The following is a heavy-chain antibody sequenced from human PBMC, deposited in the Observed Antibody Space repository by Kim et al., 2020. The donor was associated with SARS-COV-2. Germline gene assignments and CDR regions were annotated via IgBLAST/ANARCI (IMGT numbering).Heavy chain of an antibody. CDR3: ARGSSIPEYSSGCHFDY. CDR2: INHSGST. Sequence: SETLSLTCAVYGGSFSGYYWSWIRQPPGKGLEWIGEINHSGSTNYNPSLKSRVTISVDTSKNQFSLKLSSVTAADTAVYYCARGSSIPEYSSGCHFDYWGQGTLVTVSS. CDR1: GGSFSGYY. D-gene: IGHD6-19*01. J-gene: IGHJ4*02. V-gene: IGHV4-34*01.